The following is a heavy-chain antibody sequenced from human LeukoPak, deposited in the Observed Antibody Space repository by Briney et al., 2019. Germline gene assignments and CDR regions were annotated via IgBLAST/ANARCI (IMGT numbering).Heavy chain of an antibody. CDR2: IYSGGST. J-gene: IGHJ6*02. V-gene: IGHV3-53*04. Sequence: GGSLRLSCAASGFTVSSNYMSWVRQAPGKGLEWVSVIYSGGSTYYADSVKGRFTISRHNSKNTLYLQMTSLRSDDTAVYYCARDRKRSAGSMDVWGQGTTVTVSS. D-gene: IGHD1-14*01. CDR1: GFTVSSNY. CDR3: ARDRKRSAGSMDV.